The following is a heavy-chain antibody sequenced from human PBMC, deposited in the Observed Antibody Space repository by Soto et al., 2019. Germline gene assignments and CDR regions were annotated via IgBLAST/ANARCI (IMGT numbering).Heavy chain of an antibody. Sequence: ASVKVSCKVSGYTLTELSMHWVRQAPGKGLEWMGGFDPEDGETIYAQKFQGRVTMTEDTSTDTAYMELSSLRSEDTAVYYCATVMITVWGVIAPNAFDIWGQGKMVTVSS. J-gene: IGHJ3*02. CDR2: FDPEDGET. D-gene: IGHD3-16*02. CDR1: GYTLTELS. CDR3: ATVMITVWGVIAPNAFDI. V-gene: IGHV1-24*01.